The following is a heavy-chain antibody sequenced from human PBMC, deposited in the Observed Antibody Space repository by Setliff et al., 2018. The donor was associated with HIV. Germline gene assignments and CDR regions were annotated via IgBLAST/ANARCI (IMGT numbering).Heavy chain of an antibody. J-gene: IGHJ2*01. D-gene: IGHD3-10*01. V-gene: IGHV4-4*07. CDR1: GDSIGDYY. Sequence: SETLSLTCTVSGDSIGDYYWNWIRQPTGKGLEWIGRVYASAYSNYNPSLKSRVTMSVDTSQNQFSLKLRSVNAADTAVYYCARDWVTRSNYYGSGSPWYFDFWGRGILVTVS. CDR2: VYASAYS. CDR3: ARDWVTRSNYYGSGSPWYFDF.